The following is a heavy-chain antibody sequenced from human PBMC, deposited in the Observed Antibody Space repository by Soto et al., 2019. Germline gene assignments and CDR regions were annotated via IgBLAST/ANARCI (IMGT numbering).Heavy chain of an antibody. Sequence: PGGSLRLSCAASGFTFSSYAMHWVRQAPGKGLEWVAVISYDGSNKYYADSVKGRFTISRDNSKNTLYLQMNSLRAEDTAVYYCARGEEYSSSLVVYYYYGMDVWGQGTTVTVSS. D-gene: IGHD6-6*01. CDR2: ISYDGSNK. J-gene: IGHJ6*02. CDR3: ARGEEYSSSLVVYYYYGMDV. CDR1: GFTFSSYA. V-gene: IGHV3-30-3*01.